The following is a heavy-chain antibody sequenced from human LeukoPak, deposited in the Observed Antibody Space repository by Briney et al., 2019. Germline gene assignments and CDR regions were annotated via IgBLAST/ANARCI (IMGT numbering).Heavy chain of an antibody. Sequence: SETLSLTCTVSGGSISSYYWSWIRQPPGKGLEWIGYIYYNGSPNYNPSLKSRVTISVDTSKTQFSLELSSVTAADTAVYYCATFGYSNRGGWFDPWGQGTLVTVSS. D-gene: IGHD6-13*01. CDR2: IYYNGSP. CDR1: GGSISSYY. V-gene: IGHV4-59*01. CDR3: ATFGYSNRGGWFDP. J-gene: IGHJ5*02.